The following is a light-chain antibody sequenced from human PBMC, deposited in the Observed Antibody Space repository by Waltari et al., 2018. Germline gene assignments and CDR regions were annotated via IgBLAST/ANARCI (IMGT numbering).Light chain of an antibody. CDR3: SSYMDTTALEL. CDR2: DVT. J-gene: IGLJ2*01. Sequence: QSALTQPASVSWSPGQSITISCTGTSSDIGSYNYVSWYQQHPGKAPKLIIFDVTNRPSGVSNRFSGSKSGNTASLIISGLQGEDEADYYCSSYMDTTALELFGGGTSLTVL. CDR1: SSDIGSYNY. V-gene: IGLV2-14*03.